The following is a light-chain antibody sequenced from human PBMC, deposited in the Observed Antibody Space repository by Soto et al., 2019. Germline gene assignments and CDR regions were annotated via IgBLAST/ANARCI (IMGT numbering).Light chain of an antibody. CDR2: SNN. CDR3: AAWDASLNGVV. V-gene: IGLV1-44*01. Sequence: QSVLTQPPSASGTPGQRVTISCSGSSSNIGSNTVNWYQQLPGTAPKLLIYSNNQRPSGVPDRFSGSKSGTSASLAISGLQSEDEADDYCAAWDASLNGVVFGGGTKLPVL. CDR1: SSNIGSNT. J-gene: IGLJ2*01.